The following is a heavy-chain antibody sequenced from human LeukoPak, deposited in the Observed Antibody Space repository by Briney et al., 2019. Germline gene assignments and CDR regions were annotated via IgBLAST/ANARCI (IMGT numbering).Heavy chain of an antibody. Sequence: SETLSLTCAVYGGSFSGYYWSWIRQPPGKGLEWIGEINHSGSTNYNPSLKSRVTISVDTSKNQFSLKLSTVTAADTAVYYCARGRVYSNYVGWFDPWGQGTLVTVSS. D-gene: IGHD4-11*01. CDR1: GGSFSGYY. CDR2: INHSGST. CDR3: ARGRVYSNYVGWFDP. J-gene: IGHJ5*02. V-gene: IGHV4-34*01.